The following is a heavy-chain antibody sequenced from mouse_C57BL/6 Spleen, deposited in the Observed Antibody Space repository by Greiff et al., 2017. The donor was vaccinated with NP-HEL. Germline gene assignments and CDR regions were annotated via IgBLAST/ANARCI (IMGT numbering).Heavy chain of an antibody. J-gene: IGHJ3*01. CDR2: IYPENGDT. V-gene: IGHV14-4*01. CDR3: TTYYSNYPFAY. Sequence: VQLQQSGAELVRPGASVKLSCTASGFNIKDDYMHWVKQRPEQGLEWIGWIYPENGDTEYASKFQGKATITADTSSNTAYLQLSSLTSEDTAVYYCTTYYSNYPFAYWGQGTLVTVSA. D-gene: IGHD2-5*01. CDR1: GFNIKDDY.